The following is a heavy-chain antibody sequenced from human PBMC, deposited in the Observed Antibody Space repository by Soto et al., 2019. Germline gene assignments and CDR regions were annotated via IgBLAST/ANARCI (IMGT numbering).Heavy chain of an antibody. CDR1: GFTFSSYG. V-gene: IGHV3-33*01. CDR3: ASNRAASPGAFDI. J-gene: IGHJ3*02. Sequence: QVQLVESGGGVVQPGRSLRLSCAASGFTFSSYGMHWVRQAPGKGLEWVAVIWYDGSNKYYADSVKGRFTISRDNSKNTLYLQMNSLRAEDTAVYYCASNRAASPGAFDIWGQGTMVTVSS. CDR2: IWYDGSNK. D-gene: IGHD6-13*01.